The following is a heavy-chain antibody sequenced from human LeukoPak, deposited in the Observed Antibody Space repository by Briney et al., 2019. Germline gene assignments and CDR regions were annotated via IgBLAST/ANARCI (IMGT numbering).Heavy chain of an antibody. CDR1: GGSISSYY. J-gene: IGHJ3*02. V-gene: IGHV4-59*01. D-gene: IGHD3-3*01. Sequence: SETLSLTCTVSGGSISSYYWSWIRQPPGKGLEWIGYIYYSGSTNYNPSLKSRATISVDTSKNQFSLKLSSVTAADTAVYYCATGGTIFGVVIPFDIWGQGTMVTVSS. CDR3: ATGGTIFGVVIPFDI. CDR2: IYYSGST.